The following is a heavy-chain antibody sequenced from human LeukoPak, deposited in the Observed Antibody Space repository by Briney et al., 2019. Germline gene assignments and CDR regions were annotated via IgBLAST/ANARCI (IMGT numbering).Heavy chain of an antibody. Sequence: SGPTLVKPTQTLTLTCTFSGFSPSTSGVGVGWIRQPPGKALECLALIYSSGDKRYSPSLKSRLTITRDTSDDQVVLKMTNMDPVDTGTYFCAHRRDHAFAMWGQGTMVTVSS. CDR1: GFSPSTSGVG. V-gene: IGHV2-5*01. CDR3: AHRRDHAFAM. CDR2: IYSSGDK. J-gene: IGHJ3*02.